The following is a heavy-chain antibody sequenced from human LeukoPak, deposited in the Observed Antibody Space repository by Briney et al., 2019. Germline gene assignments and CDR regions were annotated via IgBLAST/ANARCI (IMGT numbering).Heavy chain of an antibody. CDR2: IYYSGST. D-gene: IGHD1-26*01. CDR3: ARDRWKWELLLSAFDI. CDR1: GGSISSCSYY. J-gene: IGHJ3*02. V-gene: IGHV4-39*07. Sequence: KSSETLSLTCTVSGGSISSCSYYWGWIRQPPGKGLEWIGSIYYSGSTYYNPSLKSRVTISVDTSKNQFSLKLSSVTAADTAVYYCARDRWKWELLLSAFDIWGQGTMVTVSS.